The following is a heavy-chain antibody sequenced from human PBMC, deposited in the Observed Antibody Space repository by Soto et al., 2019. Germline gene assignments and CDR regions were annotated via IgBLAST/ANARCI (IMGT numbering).Heavy chain of an antibody. J-gene: IGHJ5*02. D-gene: IGHD3-22*01. CDR3: AHSYYYGSSVSGWFDP. Sequence: QITLKESGPTLVKPTQTLTLTCTFSGFSLSTSGVGVGWIRQPPGKALEWLALIYWDDDKRYSPSLKSRLTITKDTSKNQVVLTLTNMDPVDTATHYCAHSYYYGSSVSGWFDPWGQGTLVTVSS. CDR1: GFSLSTSGVG. V-gene: IGHV2-5*02. CDR2: IYWDDDK.